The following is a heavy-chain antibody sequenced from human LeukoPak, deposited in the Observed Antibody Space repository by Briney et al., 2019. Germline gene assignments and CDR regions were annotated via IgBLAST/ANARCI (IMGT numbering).Heavy chain of an antibody. CDR3: ARAGYSYGTGYYFDY. D-gene: IGHD5-18*01. Sequence: ASETLSLTCTVSGGSISSYYWSWIRLPPGKGLEWIGFIYYTGATYYNPSLKSRVTISLDTSKNQFSLKLSSVTAADAAVYYCARAGYSYGTGYYFDYWGQGALVTVSS. CDR1: GGSISSYY. V-gene: IGHV4-59*01. J-gene: IGHJ4*02. CDR2: IYYTGAT.